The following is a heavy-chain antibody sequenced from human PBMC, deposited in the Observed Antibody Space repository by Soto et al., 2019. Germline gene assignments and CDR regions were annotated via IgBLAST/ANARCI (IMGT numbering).Heavy chain of an antibody. CDR1: GFAFRHNY. Sequence: QVHLVESGGGLVKPGGSLRLSCTVSGFAFRHNYLTWIRQAPGKGLEWLSYISASGGPAYYADAVKGRFTISTDNAKNSQYLLIDGLRAEDTGVYYCVTGEIYCEAWGQGTLVTVSS. CDR2: ISASGGPA. V-gene: IGHV3-11*01. J-gene: IGHJ5*02. D-gene: IGHD2-2*02. CDR3: VTGEIYCEA.